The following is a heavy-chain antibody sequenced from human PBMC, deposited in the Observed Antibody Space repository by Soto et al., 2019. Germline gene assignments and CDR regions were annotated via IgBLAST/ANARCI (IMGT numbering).Heavy chain of an antibody. D-gene: IGHD4-17*01. Sequence: QVQLQESGPGLVKPSQTLSLTCTVSGASINGGGYYWSWIRQHPGKGLEWIGSIYYSGNTYYSPSLKSRVTISVDTSKKHFSLRLTSVTAADTAVYYCARDPSYGDYSYYGMDVW. J-gene: IGHJ6*01. V-gene: IGHV4-31*03. CDR3: ARDPSYGDYSYYGMDV. CDR2: IYYSGNT. CDR1: GASINGGGYY.